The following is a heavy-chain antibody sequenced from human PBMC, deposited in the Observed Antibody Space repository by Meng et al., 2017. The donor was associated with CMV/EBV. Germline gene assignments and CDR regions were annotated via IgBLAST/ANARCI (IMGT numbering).Heavy chain of an antibody. CDR2: IYSSGST. CDR1: GGSISSGDYC. CDR3: ARDNRRGGVDY. J-gene: IGHJ4*02. D-gene: IGHD3-3*01. Sequence: QGQLQESGPGLVKPSHTLSLTCAVSGGSISSGDYCWSWIRQPPGKGLEWIGYIYSSGSTYYNPSLKSRVTISVDTSKNQFSLKLSSVTAADTAVYYCARDNRRGGVDYWGQGTLVTVSS. V-gene: IGHV4-30-4*08.